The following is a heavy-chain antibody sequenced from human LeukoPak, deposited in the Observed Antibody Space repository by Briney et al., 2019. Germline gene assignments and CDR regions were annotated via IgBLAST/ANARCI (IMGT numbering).Heavy chain of an antibody. V-gene: IGHV3-30-3*01. CDR3: ARHEAAAAAGWFDP. J-gene: IGHJ5*02. CDR1: GFIFNNYA. D-gene: IGHD6-13*01. CDR2: ISYDGSNE. Sequence: PGGSLRLSCVASGFIFNNYAMQWVRQAPGKGLEWVALISYDGSNEFYGDSVKGRFTISRDKSKNTLYLQMNSLRTDDTAVYYCARHEAAAAAGWFDPWGQGTLVTVSS.